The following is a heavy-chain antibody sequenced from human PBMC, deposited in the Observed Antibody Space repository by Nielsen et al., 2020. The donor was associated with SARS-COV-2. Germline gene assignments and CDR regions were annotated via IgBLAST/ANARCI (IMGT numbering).Heavy chain of an antibody. D-gene: IGHD3-9*01. Sequence: GGSLRLSCAASGFTFDDYAMHWVRQVPGKGLEWVSGISWNSNSIAYADSVKGRFTISRDNAKNSLYLQMSSLRAEDTAVYYCARDRSLVSFDVWGQGTMVTVSS. CDR3: ARDRSLVSFDV. J-gene: IGHJ3*01. CDR2: ISWNSNSI. CDR1: GFTFDDYA. V-gene: IGHV3-9*01.